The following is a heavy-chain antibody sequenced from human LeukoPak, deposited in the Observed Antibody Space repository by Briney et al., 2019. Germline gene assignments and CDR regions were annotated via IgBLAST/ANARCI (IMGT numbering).Heavy chain of an antibody. CDR3: ASCGGDCYSGDYFDY. D-gene: IGHD2-21*02. CDR1: GYTFTSYY. J-gene: IGHJ4*02. V-gene: IGHV1-46*01. CDR2: INPSGGST. Sequence: ASVKVSCKASGYTFTSYYMHWVRQAPGQGLEWMGIINPSGGSTSYAQKFQGRVTMTRDTSTSTVYMELSSLRSEDTAVYYRASCGGDCYSGDYFDYWGQGTLVTVSS.